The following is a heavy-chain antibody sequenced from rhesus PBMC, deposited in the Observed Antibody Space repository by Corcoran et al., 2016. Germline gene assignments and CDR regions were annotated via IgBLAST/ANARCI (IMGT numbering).Heavy chain of an antibody. J-gene: IGHJ4*01. CDR3: ARGITQYYFDY. V-gene: IGHV4S12*01. D-gene: IGHD3-16*01. CDR2: MYSNSDST. CDR1: GGSISSGYYY. Sequence: QVQLQESGPGVVKPSRTLSLTCTVSGGSISSGYYYWSWIRQTPGKGLEWIGGMYSNSDSTNYNPSLKSRVTISKDTSKNQFSLKLSSVTAADTAVYYCARGITQYYFDYWGQGVLVSVSS.